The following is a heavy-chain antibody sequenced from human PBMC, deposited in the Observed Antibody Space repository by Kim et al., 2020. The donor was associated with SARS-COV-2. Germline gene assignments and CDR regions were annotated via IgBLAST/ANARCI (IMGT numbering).Heavy chain of an antibody. CDR3: TRIVGTYRYLDH. V-gene: IGHV4-39*01. J-gene: IGHJ4*02. Sequence: YYNPSLRSRVTLSVDTSKNQFSLTVNSVTAADSAVYYCTRIVGTYRYLDHWGQGTLVIVSS. D-gene: IGHD3-16*02.